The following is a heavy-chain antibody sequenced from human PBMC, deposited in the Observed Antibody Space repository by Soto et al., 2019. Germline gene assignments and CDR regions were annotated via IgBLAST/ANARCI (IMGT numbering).Heavy chain of an antibody. CDR3: AGEPFT. CDR2: IYYSGST. V-gene: IGHV4-31*03. J-gene: IGHJ4*02. D-gene: IGHD3-16*01. Sequence: QVQLQESGPGLVKPSQTLSLTCTVSGGSISSGGYYWSWIRQHPGKGLEWIGYIYYSGSTYYNPSLEIRVTSAVDTSKDQFSLELSSVTVADTAGYCCAGEPFTWGQGTLVTVSS. CDR1: GGSISSGGYY.